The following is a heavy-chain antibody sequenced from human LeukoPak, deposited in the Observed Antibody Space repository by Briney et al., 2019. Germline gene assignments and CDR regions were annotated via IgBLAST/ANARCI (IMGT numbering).Heavy chain of an antibody. D-gene: IGHD3-10*01. CDR2: IKQDGSEK. Sequence: PGGSLRLSCAVSGFTFSRHWMSWVRQAPGKGLEWPANIKQDGSEKYYVDSVEGRFTISRDNAKNSLYLQMNSLRAEDTAVYYCARSYYGSGTSYRMDVWGQGTTVTVSS. CDR3: ARSYYGSGTSYRMDV. CDR1: GFTFSRHW. V-gene: IGHV3-7*01. J-gene: IGHJ6*02.